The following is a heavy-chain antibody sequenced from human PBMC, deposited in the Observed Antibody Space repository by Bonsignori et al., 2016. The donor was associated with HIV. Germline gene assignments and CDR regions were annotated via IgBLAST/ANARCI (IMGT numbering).Heavy chain of an antibody. V-gene: IGHV3-64*01. CDR3: ARDPFTVTNSFYFDY. J-gene: IGHJ4*02. D-gene: IGHD4-11*01. Sequence: VRQMPGKGLEYVSAISSNGGSTYYANSVKGRFTISRDNSKNTLYLQMGSLRAEDMAVYYCARDPFTVTNSFYFDYWGQGTLVTVSS. CDR2: ISSNGGST.